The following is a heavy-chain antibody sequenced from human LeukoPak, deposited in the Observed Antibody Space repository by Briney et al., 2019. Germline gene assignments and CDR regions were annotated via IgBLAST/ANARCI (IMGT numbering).Heavy chain of an antibody. Sequence: PGRSLRLSCAASGFTFSSYGMHWVRQAPGKGLEWVAVISYDGSNKYYADSVKGRFTISRDNSKNTLYLQMNGLRAEDTAVYYCAKVLWFGETSYGMDVWGQGTTVTVSS. V-gene: IGHV3-30*18. CDR2: ISYDGSNK. J-gene: IGHJ6*02. CDR1: GFTFSSYG. D-gene: IGHD3-10*01. CDR3: AKVLWFGETSYGMDV.